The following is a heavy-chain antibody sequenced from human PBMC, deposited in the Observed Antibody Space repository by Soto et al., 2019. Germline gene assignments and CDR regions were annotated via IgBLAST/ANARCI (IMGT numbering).Heavy chain of an antibody. CDR1: GFTFSSYA. V-gene: IGHV3-30-3*01. Sequence: QVQLVESGGGVVQPGRSLRLSCAASGFTFSSYAMHWVRQAPGKGLEWVAVISYDGSNKYYADSVKGRFTISRDNSKNTLYLQMNSLRAEDTAVYYCARVERGYSYGYPIDYWGQGTLVTVSS. CDR2: ISYDGSNK. J-gene: IGHJ4*02. D-gene: IGHD5-18*01. CDR3: ARVERGYSYGYPIDY.